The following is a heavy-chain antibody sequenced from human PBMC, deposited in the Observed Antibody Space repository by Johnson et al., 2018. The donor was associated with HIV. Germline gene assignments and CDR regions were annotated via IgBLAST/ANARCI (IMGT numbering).Heavy chain of an antibody. CDR2: LNWNGGRT. J-gene: IGHJ3*02. Sequence: VQLVESGGGVVQPGGSLTLSCVASGLTFDDYAMSWVRQAPGKGLEWVAGLNWNGGRTGYADSVKGRFTMSRDNAKNYLYLQMNSLRAEDTALYYCAKVPWGYSGYDTAFDIWGQGTMVTVSS. D-gene: IGHD5-12*01. V-gene: IGHV3-20*04. CDR3: AKVPWGYSGYDTAFDI. CDR1: GLTFDDYA.